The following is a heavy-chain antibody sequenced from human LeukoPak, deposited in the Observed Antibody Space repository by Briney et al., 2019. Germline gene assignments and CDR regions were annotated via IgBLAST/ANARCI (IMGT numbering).Heavy chain of an antibody. J-gene: IGHJ6*04. CDR3: ARGRVGTVRIYYYYYGMDV. CDR1: GFTFSSYE. V-gene: IGHV3-48*03. D-gene: IGHD3-10*01. CDR2: ISSGGSTI. Sequence: GGSLRLSCAASGFTFSSYEMNWVRQAPGKGLEWVSYISSGGSTIYYADSVKGRFTISRDNAKNSLYLQMNSLRAEDTAVYYCARGRVGTVRIYYYYYGMDVWGKGTTVTVSS.